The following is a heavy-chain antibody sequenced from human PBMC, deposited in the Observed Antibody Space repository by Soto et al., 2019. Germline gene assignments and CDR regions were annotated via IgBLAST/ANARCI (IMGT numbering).Heavy chain of an antibody. Sequence: QVQLVESGGGVVQPGRSLRLSCAASGFTFSSYGMHWVRQAPGKGLEWVAVIWYDGSNKYYADSVKGRFTISRDNSKNTLYLQMNSLRAEDTAVYYCASGVVAATPPEFWYWDQGTLVTVSS. J-gene: IGHJ4*02. V-gene: IGHV3-33*01. CDR2: IWYDGSNK. CDR1: GFTFSSYG. CDR3: ASGVVAATPPEFWY. D-gene: IGHD2-15*01.